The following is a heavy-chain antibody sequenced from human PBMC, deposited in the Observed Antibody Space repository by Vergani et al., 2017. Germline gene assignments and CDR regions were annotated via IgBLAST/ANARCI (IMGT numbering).Heavy chain of an antibody. Sequence: QVQLVESGGGLVKPGGSLRLSCAASGFTFSDYYMSWIRQAPGKGLEWVSYISGSSSYVFYRDSVEGRFTITRDNAKKSVYLQMNSLRAEDTAMYFCARGLWDCTHIRCSPPSYWGQGTQVTVSS. D-gene: IGHD2-8*01. CDR2: ISGSSSYV. CDR1: GFTFSDYY. V-gene: IGHV3-11*06. J-gene: IGHJ4*02. CDR3: ARGLWDCTHIRCSPPSY.